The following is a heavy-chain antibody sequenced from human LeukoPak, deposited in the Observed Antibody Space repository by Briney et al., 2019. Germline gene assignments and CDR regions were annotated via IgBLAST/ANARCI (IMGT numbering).Heavy chain of an antibody. CDR1: GASISSGTYS. V-gene: IGHV4-39*01. J-gene: IGHJ4*02. Sequence: ASETLSLTCAVSGASISSGTYSWGWMRQPPGKGPEWIGSFSYSGDGYYNSSLKSRVTISMGTSKNQFSLEVTSVTAADTAVYYCWAIVPTNKLDYWGRGTLVTVSS. CDR2: FSYSGDG. D-gene: IGHD5-12*01. CDR3: WAIVPTNKLDY.